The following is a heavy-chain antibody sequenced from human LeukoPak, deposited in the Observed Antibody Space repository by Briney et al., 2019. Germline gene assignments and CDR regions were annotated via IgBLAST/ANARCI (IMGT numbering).Heavy chain of an antibody. CDR1: GFTFSSYA. CDR2: ISGSGDST. V-gene: IGHV3-23*01. J-gene: IGHJ4*02. Sequence: GGSLRLSCAASGFTFSSYAMSWVRQAPGKGLEWVSVISGSGDSTYYADSVKGRFTISRDSPKNTLYLHMNSLRVEDTAFYYCARVDSGNYDYWGQGTLLTVSS. D-gene: IGHD1-26*01. CDR3: ARVDSGNYDY.